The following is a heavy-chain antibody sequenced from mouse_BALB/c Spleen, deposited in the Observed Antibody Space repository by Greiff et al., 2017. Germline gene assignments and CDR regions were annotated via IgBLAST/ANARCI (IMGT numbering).Heavy chain of an antibody. CDR2: INPYNGDT. D-gene: IGHD1-1*01. Sequence: VQLKQSGPELVKPGASVKISCKASGYSFTGYFMNWVMQSHGKSLEWIGRINPYNGDTFYNQKFKGKATLTVDKSSSTAHMELRSLASEDSAVYYCARGYYYGSSYGYAMDYWGQGTSVTVSS. CDR1: GYSFTGYF. V-gene: IGHV1-20*02. J-gene: IGHJ4*01. CDR3: ARGYYYGSSYGYAMDY.